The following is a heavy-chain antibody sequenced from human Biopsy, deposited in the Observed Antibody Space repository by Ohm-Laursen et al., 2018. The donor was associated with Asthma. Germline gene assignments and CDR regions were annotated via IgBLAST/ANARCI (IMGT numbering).Heavy chain of an antibody. CDR3: ARQPIAEPGTTFYYYYGMDV. Sequence: SLRLSCAASGFTFSNYVMSWVRQAPGKGLEWVSVIYSGGSTYYADSVKGRFTISRDSSKNTLLLQMDSLRAEDTAVYYCARQPIAEPGTTFYYYYGMDVWGQGTTVTVSS. J-gene: IGHJ6*02. CDR1: GFTFSNYV. D-gene: IGHD6-13*01. V-gene: IGHV3-66*04. CDR2: IYSGGST.